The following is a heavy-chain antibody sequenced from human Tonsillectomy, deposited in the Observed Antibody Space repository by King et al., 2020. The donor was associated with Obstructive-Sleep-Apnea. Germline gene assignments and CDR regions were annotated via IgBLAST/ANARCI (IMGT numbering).Heavy chain of an antibody. CDR2: IHSSSSSI. V-gene: IGHV3-48*04. J-gene: IGHJ4*02. CDR1: GFTFSTYS. D-gene: IGHD3-9*01. CDR3: TRDSGYFDWLKNDY. Sequence: QLVQSGGGLVQPGGSLRLSCAASGFTFSTYSMNWVRQAPGKGLEWVSYIHSSSSSIYYADSVEGRFTISGDNAKNSLYLQMNSLRAEDTAVYYCTRDSGYFDWLKNDYWGQGTLVTVSS.